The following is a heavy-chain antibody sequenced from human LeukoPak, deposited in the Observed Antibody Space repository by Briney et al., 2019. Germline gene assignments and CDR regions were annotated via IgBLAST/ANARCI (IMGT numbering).Heavy chain of an antibody. CDR1: GGSFSGYY. CDR2: INHSGST. Sequence: PSETLSLTCAVYGGSFSGYYWSWIRQPPGKGLEWIGEINHSGSTNYNPSLKSRVTISVDTSKNQFSLKLSSVTAADTAVYYCARAPSPYDFGNDYYYGMDVWGQGTTVTVSS. CDR3: ARAPSPYDFGNDYYYGMDV. D-gene: IGHD3-3*01. V-gene: IGHV4-34*01. J-gene: IGHJ6*02.